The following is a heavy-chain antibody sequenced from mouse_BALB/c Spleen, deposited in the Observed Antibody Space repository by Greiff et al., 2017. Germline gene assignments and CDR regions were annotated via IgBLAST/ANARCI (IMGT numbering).Heavy chain of an antibody. CDR1: GFNIKDYY. CDR2: IDPENGNT. V-gene: IGHV14-1*02. J-gene: IGHJ4*01. Sequence: EVQGVESGAELVRPGALVKLSCKASGFNIKDYYMHWVKQRPEQGLEWIGWIDPENGNTIYDPKFQGKASITADTSSNTAYLQLSSLTSEDTAVYYCAQVRRDYYAMDYWGQGTSVTVSS. CDR3: AQVRRDYYAMDY. D-gene: IGHD2-14*01.